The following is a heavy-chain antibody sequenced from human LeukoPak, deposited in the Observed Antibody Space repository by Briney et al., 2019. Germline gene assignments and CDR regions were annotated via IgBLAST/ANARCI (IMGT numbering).Heavy chain of an antibody. Sequence: SQTLSLTCTESGGSISSDYYYWNWIRQPAGRGLEGIGRIYTTGNTMYNPSLESRVSMSIDTYKNQVSLKVKSVTAADTAVYYCARGGTLFTFFDSWGQGTLVTVSS. CDR2: IYTTGNT. J-gene: IGHJ4*02. D-gene: IGHD2/OR15-2a*01. CDR3: ARGGTLFTFFDS. CDR1: GGSISSDYYY. V-gene: IGHV4-61*02.